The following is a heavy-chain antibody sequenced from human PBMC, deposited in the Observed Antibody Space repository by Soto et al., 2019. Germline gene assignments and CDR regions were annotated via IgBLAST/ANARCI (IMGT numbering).Heavy chain of an antibody. CDR3: ASTKEYSSSLDY. D-gene: IGHD6-6*01. CDR1: GGSISSGGYY. CDR2: VYYSGRT. J-gene: IGHJ4*02. V-gene: IGHV4-31*03. Sequence: SETLSLTCTVSGGSISSGGYYWSWIRQRPGKGLEWIGCVYYSGRTYYNPSLKSRITISVDTSKKHFSLKLSSVTAADTAVYYCASTKEYSSSLDYWGQGXLVTVSS.